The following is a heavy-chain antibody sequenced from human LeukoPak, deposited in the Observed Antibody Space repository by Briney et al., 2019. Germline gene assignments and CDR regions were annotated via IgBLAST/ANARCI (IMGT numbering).Heavy chain of an antibody. J-gene: IGHJ4*02. CDR3: ARGGALTPFDS. V-gene: IGHV1-18*01. CDR1: GFTFSIYG. Sequence: ASVKVSCTASGFTFSIYGISWVRQAPGQGLEWMGWTSAYNGKTNYAQKFQGRVTMTTDTSTSTAYMDLRSLRSDDTAVYYCARGGALTPFDSWGQGTLITVSS. D-gene: IGHD1-26*01. CDR2: TSAYNGKT.